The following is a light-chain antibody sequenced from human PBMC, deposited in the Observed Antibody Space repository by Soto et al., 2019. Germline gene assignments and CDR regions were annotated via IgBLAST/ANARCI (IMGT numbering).Light chain of an antibody. CDR2: DAS. CDR1: QSISSW. J-gene: IGKJ1*01. V-gene: IGKV1-5*01. CDR3: QQYEGFSRT. Sequence: DIQMTQSPSTLSASVGDRVTITCRASQSISSWLAWYQQKPGKAPNLLIYDASSLESGVPPRFSGSGSGTEFTFTISSLHPDDFATYYCQQYEGFSRTFGQGTRVNIK.